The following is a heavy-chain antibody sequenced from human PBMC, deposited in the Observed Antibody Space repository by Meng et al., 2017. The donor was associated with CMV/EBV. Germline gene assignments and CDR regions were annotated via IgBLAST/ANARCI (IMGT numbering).Heavy chain of an antibody. V-gene: IGHV1-69*05. CDR2: IIPIFGTA. CDR3: ARGSLEGQLADISLDY. D-gene: IGHD6-6*01. J-gene: IGHJ4*02. Sequence: SVQVSCKASGGTFSSYAISWVRKAPGQGLEWMGGIIPIFGTANYAQKFQGRVTITTDESTSTAYMELSSLRSEDTAVYYCARGSLEGQLADISLDYWGQGTLVTVSS. CDR1: GGTFSSYA.